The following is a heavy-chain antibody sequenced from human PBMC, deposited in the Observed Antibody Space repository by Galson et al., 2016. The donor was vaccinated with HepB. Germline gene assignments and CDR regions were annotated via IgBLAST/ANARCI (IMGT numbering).Heavy chain of an antibody. J-gene: IGHJ4*02. CDR2: ISGSTGRT. CDR3: ATNGDGYNYFLY. V-gene: IGHV3-23*01. D-gene: IGHD5-24*01. Sequence: SLRLSCAASGFTFSNYAMSWVRQAPGKGLEWVSAISGSTGRTYYADSVKGHFTISRDNYKNTLYLQMSSLRAEDTAVYYCATNGDGYNYFLYWGQGTLVTVSS. CDR1: GFTFSNYA.